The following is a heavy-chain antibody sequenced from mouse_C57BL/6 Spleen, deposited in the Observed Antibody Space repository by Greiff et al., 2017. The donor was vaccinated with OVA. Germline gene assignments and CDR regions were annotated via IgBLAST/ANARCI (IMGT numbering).Heavy chain of an antibody. CDR1: GYTFTSYW. CDR2: IDPSDGYT. CDR3: ARKRTVVATYWYFDV. V-gene: IGHV1-50*01. J-gene: IGHJ1*03. Sequence: QVQLQQPGAELVKPGASVKLSCKASGYTFTSYWMQWVKQRPGQGLEWIGEIDPSDGYTNYNQKFKGKATLTVDTSSSTAYMQLSSRTSEDSAVYYCARKRTVVATYWYFDVWGTGTTVTVSS. D-gene: IGHD1-1*01.